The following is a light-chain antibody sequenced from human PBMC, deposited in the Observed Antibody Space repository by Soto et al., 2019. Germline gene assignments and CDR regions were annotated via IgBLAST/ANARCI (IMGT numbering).Light chain of an antibody. CDR3: QQYVSSWT. J-gene: IGKJ1*01. CDR1: QSVSSH. CDR2: GAS. V-gene: IGKV3D-15*01. Sequence: EIVLTQSPATLSLSPGESATLSCRTSQSVSSHLAWFQQKPGQAPRLLMYGASTRATGMPDRFSGSGSGTEFTLIISSLQSEDFAVYYCQQYVSSWTFGQGTKVDIK.